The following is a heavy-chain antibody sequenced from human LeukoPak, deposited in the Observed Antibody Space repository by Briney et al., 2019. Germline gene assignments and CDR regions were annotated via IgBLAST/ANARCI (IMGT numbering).Heavy chain of an antibody. CDR1: AFRFSSYG. V-gene: IGHV3-30*02. CDR3: AKVPLSSSGWDREYYFDY. D-gene: IGHD6-19*01. J-gene: IGHJ4*02. CDR2: IRSDSSNQ. Sequence: PGGSLRLSCAASAFRFSSYGMHWVRQAPGKGPEWVAFIRSDSSNQYYADSVKGRFTISRDNSKNILFLEMNSLRAEDTAVYYCAKVPLSSSGWDREYYFDYWGQGTLVTVSS.